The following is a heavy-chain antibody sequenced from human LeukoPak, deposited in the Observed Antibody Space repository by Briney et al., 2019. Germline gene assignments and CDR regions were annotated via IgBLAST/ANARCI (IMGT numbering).Heavy chain of an antibody. Sequence: PSETLSLTCTVSGGSISSSSYYWGWIRQPPGKGLEWIGSIYYSGSTYYNPSLKSRVTISVDTSKNQFSLKLSSVTAADTAVYYCARATGWEPGRYFDYWGQGTLVTVSS. D-gene: IGHD1-26*01. CDR3: ARATGWEPGRYFDY. CDR2: IYYSGST. CDR1: GGSISSSSYY. J-gene: IGHJ4*02. V-gene: IGHV4-39*07.